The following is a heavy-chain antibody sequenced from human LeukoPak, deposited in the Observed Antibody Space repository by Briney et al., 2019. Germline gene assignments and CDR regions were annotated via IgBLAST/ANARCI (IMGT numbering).Heavy chain of an antibody. CDR2: ISSSGSTI. J-gene: IGHJ6*02. CDR1: GFTFSDYY. CDR3: ASSLYLYYYYGMDV. V-gene: IGHV3-11*01. Sequence: GGSLRLSYAASGFTFSDYYMSWIRQAPGKGLEWVSYISSSGSTIYYADSVKGRFTISRDNAKNSLYLQMNSLRAEDTAMYYCASSLYLYYYYGMDVWGRGTTVTVSS. D-gene: IGHD5/OR15-5a*01.